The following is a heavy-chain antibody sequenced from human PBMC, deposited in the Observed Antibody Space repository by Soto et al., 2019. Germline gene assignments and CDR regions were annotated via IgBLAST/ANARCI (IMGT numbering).Heavy chain of an antibody. Sequence: PGGSLRLSRAGSGFPFSSYGVHWVRTAPGKGLEWVAVIWYDGSNKYYADSVKGRFTISRDNSKNTLYLQMNSLRAEDTAVYYCAREGVCTNGVCHYYYYYGMDVWGQGTTVTVSS. CDR2: IWYDGSNK. V-gene: IGHV3-33*01. D-gene: IGHD2-8*01. CDR3: AREGVCTNGVCHYYYYYGMDV. CDR1: GFPFSSYG. J-gene: IGHJ6*02.